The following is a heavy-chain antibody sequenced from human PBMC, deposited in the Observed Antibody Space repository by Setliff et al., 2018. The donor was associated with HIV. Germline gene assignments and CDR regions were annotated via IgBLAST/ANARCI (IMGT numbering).Heavy chain of an antibody. V-gene: IGHV4-4*07. D-gene: IGHD2-21*02. J-gene: IGHJ6*03. CDR2: MSASGGT. Sequence: SETLSLTCNVSGASTGGSVFSWNWVRQPAGKGLEWIGRMSASGGTTYTPSLKGRVSMSRDTSRNEFYLRLSSVTAADTAIYYCTRETPIPSRLFYYMDVWGKGTTVTVSS. CDR1: GASTGGSVFS. CDR3: TRETPIPSRLFYYMDV.